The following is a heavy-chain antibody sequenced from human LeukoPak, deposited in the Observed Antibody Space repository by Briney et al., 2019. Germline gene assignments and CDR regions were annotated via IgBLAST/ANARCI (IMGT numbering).Heavy chain of an antibody. CDR1: GYTFSNYG. D-gene: IGHD2-15*01. CDR3: ARDSGLKDCSGVSCYRAFDI. J-gene: IGHJ3*02. Sequence: ASVKVSCKASGYTFSNYGISWVRQAPGQGLEWMGWISAYNGDTNYAQKPQGRLTTTTDTSTSTAYMELRSLRSDDTAVYFCARDSGLKDCSGVSCYRAFDIWGQGTMITVSS. CDR2: ISAYNGDT. V-gene: IGHV1-18*01.